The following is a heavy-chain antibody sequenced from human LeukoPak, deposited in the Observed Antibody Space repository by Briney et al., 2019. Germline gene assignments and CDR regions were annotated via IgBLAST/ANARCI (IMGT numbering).Heavy chain of an antibody. CDR3: ARGRDGYNSVDAFDI. D-gene: IGHD5-24*01. J-gene: IGHJ3*02. V-gene: IGHV3-21*01. CDR2: ISSSSIYI. CDR1: GFTFSNYR. Sequence: GGSLRLSCSASGFTFSNYRMNWVRQAPGKGLEWVSSISSSSIYIYYADSLKGRFTISRDNAKKSLYLQMNSLRAEDTAVYYCARGRDGYNSVDAFDIWGQGIMVTVSS.